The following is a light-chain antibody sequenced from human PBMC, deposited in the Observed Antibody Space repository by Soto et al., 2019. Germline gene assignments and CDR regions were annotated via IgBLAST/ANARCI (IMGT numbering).Light chain of an antibody. Sequence: DIVMTQSPDSLAVSLVERATINCKSSQSVLSSANNKNYLAWYQQKPGQPPKLLIYGASTRASGVPDRFSGSGSGTDFTLTISSLQAEDVAVYYCQQYYGAPLTFGGGTTVEIK. J-gene: IGKJ4*01. CDR1: QSVLSSANNKNY. CDR2: GAS. CDR3: QQYYGAPLT. V-gene: IGKV4-1*01.